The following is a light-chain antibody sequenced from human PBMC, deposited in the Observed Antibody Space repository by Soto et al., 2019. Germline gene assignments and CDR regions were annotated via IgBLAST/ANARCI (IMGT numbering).Light chain of an antibody. CDR1: QSVSSSY. CDR2: GAS. CDR3: QQYGSSAYT. J-gene: IGKJ2*01. Sequence: EIVLTQSPGTLSLSPGERATLSCRASQSVSSSYLAWYQQKPGQAPRLLIYGASSRATGIPDRFSGSGSGTDVTLTISRLEPEDFAVYYCQQYGSSAYTFGQGTKLEIK. V-gene: IGKV3-20*01.